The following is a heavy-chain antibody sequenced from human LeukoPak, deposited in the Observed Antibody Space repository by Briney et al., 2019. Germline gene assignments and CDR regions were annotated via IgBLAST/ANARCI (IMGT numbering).Heavy chain of an antibody. CDR1: GFTFSGSA. Sequence: PGGSLRLSCAASGFTFSGSAMDWVRQASGKGLEWVGRIRSKANSYATAYAASVKGRFNISRDDSKNTAYLQMNSLKTEDTAVYYCARYGIWGQGTLVTVSS. D-gene: IGHD3-10*01. V-gene: IGHV3-73*01. J-gene: IGHJ1*01. CDR3: ARYGI. CDR2: IRSKANSYAT.